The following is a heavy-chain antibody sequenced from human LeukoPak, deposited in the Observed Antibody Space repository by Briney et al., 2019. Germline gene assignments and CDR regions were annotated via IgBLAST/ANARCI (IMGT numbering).Heavy chain of an antibody. J-gene: IGHJ4*02. V-gene: IGHV4-34*01. CDR1: GGSFSGYY. CDR3: ARLDDYDSSGYSD. D-gene: IGHD3-22*01. CDR2: INHSGST. Sequence: SETLSLTCAVYGGSFSGYYWSWIRQPPGKGLEWIGEINHSGSTNYNPSLKSRVTISVDTSKNQFSLKLSSVTAADTAVYYCARLDDYDSSGYSDWGQGTLVTVSS.